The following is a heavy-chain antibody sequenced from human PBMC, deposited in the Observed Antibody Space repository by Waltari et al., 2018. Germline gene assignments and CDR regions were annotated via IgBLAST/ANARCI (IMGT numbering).Heavy chain of an antibody. V-gene: IGHV1-69*10. J-gene: IGHJ4*02. CDR2: IIPILGIA. Sequence: QVQLVQSGAEVKKPGSSVKVSCKASGGTFSSYAISWVRQAPGQGLEWMGGIIPILGIANYAQKFQGRVTITADKSTSTAYMELSSLRSEDTAVYYCARGTYYYDSSGYPRVYYFDYWGQGTLVTVSS. CDR3: ARGTYYYDSSGYPRVYYFDY. D-gene: IGHD3-22*01. CDR1: GGTFSSYA.